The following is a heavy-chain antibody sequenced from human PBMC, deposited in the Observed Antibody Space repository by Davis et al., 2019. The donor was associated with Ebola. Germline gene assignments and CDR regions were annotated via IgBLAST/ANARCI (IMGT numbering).Heavy chain of an antibody. D-gene: IGHD2-15*01. CDR3: ARGLKSGALDWFDP. V-gene: IGHV1-2*02. CDR1: GYTFTGYY. CDR2: INPNSGGT. Sequence: ASVKVSCKASGYTFTGYYMHWVRQAPGQGLEWMGWINPNSGGTNYAQKFQGRVTMTRDTSISTAYMELSRLRSDDTAVYYCARGLKSGALDWFDPWGQGTLVTVSS. J-gene: IGHJ5*02.